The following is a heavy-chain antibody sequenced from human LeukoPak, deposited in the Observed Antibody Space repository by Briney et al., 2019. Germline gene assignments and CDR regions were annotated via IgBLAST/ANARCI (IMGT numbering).Heavy chain of an antibody. V-gene: IGHV3-53*01. Sequence: GGSLRLSCAVSGFTVSSDIMSWARQAPGKGLEWVSIIHSDGRTFYADSVKGRFTISRDNSKNPLYLQMNGLRVEDPAVYYCAARGSWGQGTLVTVSS. CDR3: AARGS. J-gene: IGHJ5*02. CDR1: GFTVSSDI. CDR2: IHSDGRT.